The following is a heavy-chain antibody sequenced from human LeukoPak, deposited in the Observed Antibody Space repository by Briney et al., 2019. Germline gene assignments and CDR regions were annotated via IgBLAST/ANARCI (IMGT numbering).Heavy chain of an antibody. V-gene: IGHV4-4*02. CDR2: IYHSGST. CDR1: GGSISSSNW. D-gene: IGHD2-15*01. Sequence: PSETLSLTCAVSGGSISSSNWWCWVRQPPGQGLEWIGEIYHSGSTNYNPSLKSRVTISVDKSKNQFSLKLSSVTAADTAVYYCARATVDQIGFDPWGQGTLVTVSS. J-gene: IGHJ5*02. CDR3: ARATVDQIGFDP.